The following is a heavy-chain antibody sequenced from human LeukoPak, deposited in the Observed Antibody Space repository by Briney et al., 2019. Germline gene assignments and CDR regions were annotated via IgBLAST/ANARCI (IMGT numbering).Heavy chain of an antibody. CDR3: ARDQSSGWTYYFDY. CDR1: GGSISGGSYY. D-gene: IGHD6-19*01. CDR2: IYTSGST. Sequence: SQTLSLTCTVSGGSISGGSYYWSWIRQPAGKGLEWIGRIYTSGSTNYNPSLKSRVTISVDTSKNQFSLKLSSVTAADTAVYYCARDQSSGWTYYFDYWGQGTLVTVSS. J-gene: IGHJ4*02. V-gene: IGHV4-61*02.